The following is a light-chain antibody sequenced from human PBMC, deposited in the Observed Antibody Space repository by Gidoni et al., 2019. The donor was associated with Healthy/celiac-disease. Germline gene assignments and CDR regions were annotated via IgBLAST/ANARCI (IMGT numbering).Light chain of an antibody. CDR1: QSISSY. V-gene: IGKV1-39*01. CDR3: QQSYSTPWG. CDR2: AAS. Sequence: DIQLTQSPSSLSASVGDRVTITGRASQSISSYLNWYQQKPGKAPKLLIYAASSLQSGVPSRFSGSGSGTDFTLTISSLQPEDFATYYCQQSYSTPWGFGQGTKVEIK. J-gene: IGKJ1*01.